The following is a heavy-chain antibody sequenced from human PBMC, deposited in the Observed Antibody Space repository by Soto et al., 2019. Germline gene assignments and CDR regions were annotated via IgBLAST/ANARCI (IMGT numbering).Heavy chain of an antibody. CDR2: MDPKNGNT. J-gene: IGHJ6*01. CDR3: ACEFEFSISSGFDV. V-gene: IGHV1-8*01. Sequence: DSVKVSCKASGITFTDYLITWVRQASGQGLEWMGWMDPKNGNTVYAQKFQGRLTMTRDTSKDTAYMELSSLGSDDTPVYFCACEFEFSISSGFDVWGQGTTVPVSS. D-gene: IGHD3-10*01. CDR1: GITFTDYL.